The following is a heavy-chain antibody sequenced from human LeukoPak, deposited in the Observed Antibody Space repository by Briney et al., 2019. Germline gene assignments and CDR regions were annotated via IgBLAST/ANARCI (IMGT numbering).Heavy chain of an antibody. D-gene: IGHD5-18*01. Sequence: PSETLSLTCAVYGGSFSGYYWSWIRQPPGEGLEWIGEINHSGSTNYNPSLKSRVTISVDTSKNQFSLKLSSVTAADTAVYYCARGYMWGYSYGYAHGYWGQGTLVTVSS. CDR2: INHSGST. CDR1: GGSFSGYY. J-gene: IGHJ4*02. V-gene: IGHV4-34*01. CDR3: ARGYMWGYSYGYAHGY.